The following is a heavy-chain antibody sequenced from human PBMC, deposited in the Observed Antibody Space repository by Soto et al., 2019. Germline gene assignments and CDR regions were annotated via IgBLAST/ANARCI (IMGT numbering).Heavy chain of an antibody. V-gene: IGHV3-20*01. CDR3: ARDLGYPTTVTTGDY. Sequence: PGGSLRLSCAASGFTFDDYGMSWVRQAPGKGLEWVSGINWNGGSTGYADSVKGRFTISRDNAKNSLYLQMNSLRAEDTALYHCARDLGYPTTVTTGDYRGQGTLVTVSS. J-gene: IGHJ4*02. CDR2: INWNGGST. CDR1: GFTFDDYG. D-gene: IGHD4-17*01.